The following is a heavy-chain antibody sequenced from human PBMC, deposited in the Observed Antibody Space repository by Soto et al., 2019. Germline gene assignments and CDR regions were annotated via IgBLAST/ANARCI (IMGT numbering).Heavy chain of an antibody. CDR3: ARGLKGGNLGY. CDR1: GFTFSTYW. Sequence: GGSLRLSCAASGFTFSTYWMHWVRQLPGKGLVWVSRINGDGGSTTYADSVKGRFTISRDNAKNTLYLQMNSLRAEDTAVYYCARGLKGGNLGYWGQGTLVTVSS. D-gene: IGHD2-15*01. CDR2: INGDGGST. V-gene: IGHV3-74*01. J-gene: IGHJ4*02.